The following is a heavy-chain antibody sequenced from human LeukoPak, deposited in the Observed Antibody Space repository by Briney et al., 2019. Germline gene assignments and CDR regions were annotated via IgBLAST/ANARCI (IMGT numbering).Heavy chain of an antibody. CDR3: AKDDAWLQYND. V-gene: IGHV3-23*01. Sequence: GGSLRLSCAASGFTFSSYWMHWVRQAPGKGLVWVSGISPSGDIKYYVDSVKGRFTVSRDNSKNTLYLQINSLRDEDTAVYYCAKDDAWLQYNDWGQGTLVTISS. CDR1: GFTFSSYW. D-gene: IGHD5-24*01. J-gene: IGHJ4*02. CDR2: ISPSGDIK.